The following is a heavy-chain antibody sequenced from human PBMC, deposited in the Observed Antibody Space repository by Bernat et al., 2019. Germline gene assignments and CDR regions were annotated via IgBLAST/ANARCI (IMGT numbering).Heavy chain of an antibody. CDR1: GYTFTSYA. CDR2: INAGNGNT. V-gene: IGHV1-3*01. D-gene: IGHD2-2*01. J-gene: IGHJ4*02. CDR3: ARGYCSSTSCYPTDY. Sequence: VQLVQSGAEVKKPGASVKVSCKASGYTFTSYAMHWVRQAPGQRLEWMGWINAGNGNTKYSQKFQGRVTITRDTSASTAYMELSSLRSEDTAVYYCARGYCSSTSCYPTDYWGQGTLVTVSS.